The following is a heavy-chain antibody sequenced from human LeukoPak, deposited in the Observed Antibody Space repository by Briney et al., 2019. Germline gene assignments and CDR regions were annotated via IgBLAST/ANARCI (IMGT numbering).Heavy chain of an antibody. D-gene: IGHD1-26*01. CDR2: INHSGST. V-gene: IGHV4-34*01. CDR3: ATTYSGSYLGY. Sequence: SETLSLTCAVYGGSFSGYYWSWIRQPPGKGLEWIGEINHSGSTNYNPSLKSRVTISVDTSKNQFSLKLSSVTAADTAVYYRATTYSGSYLGYWGQGTLVTVSS. J-gene: IGHJ4*02. CDR1: GGSFSGYY.